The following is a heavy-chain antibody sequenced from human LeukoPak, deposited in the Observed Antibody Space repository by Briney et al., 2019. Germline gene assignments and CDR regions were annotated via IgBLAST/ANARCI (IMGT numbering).Heavy chain of an antibody. CDR3: ASLPPGIYYDSRGPLFDY. V-gene: IGHV4-59*01. D-gene: IGHD3-22*01. Sequence: SETLSLTCTVSGGSISSYYWSWIRQPPGKGLEWIGYIYYSGSTNYNPSLKSRVTISVDTSKNQFSLKLSSVTAADTAVYYCASLPPGIYYDSRGPLFDYGGQEPLVTVS. CDR2: IYYSGST. J-gene: IGHJ4*02. CDR1: GGSISSYY.